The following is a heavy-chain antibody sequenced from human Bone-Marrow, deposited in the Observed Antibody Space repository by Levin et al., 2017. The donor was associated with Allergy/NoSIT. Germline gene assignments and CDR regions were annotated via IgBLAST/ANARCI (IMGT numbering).Heavy chain of an antibody. D-gene: IGHD3-16*02. V-gene: IGHV3-21*01. Sequence: PGGSLRLSCVASGFTFSSYTMNWVRQAPGKGLEWVSCITGSSSYIDYADSVKGRFTISRDNGKNSLYLQMNRLRAEDTAVYYCTRLSPSSIQVNWFDPWGQGTLVTVSS. CDR2: ITGSSSYI. J-gene: IGHJ5*02. CDR3: TRLSPSSIQVNWFDP. CDR1: GFTFSSYT.